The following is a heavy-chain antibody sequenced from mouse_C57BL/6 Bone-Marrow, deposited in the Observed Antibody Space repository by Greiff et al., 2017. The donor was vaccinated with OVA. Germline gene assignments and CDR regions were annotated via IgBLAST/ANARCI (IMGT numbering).Heavy chain of an antibody. CDR3: AGDELGPVAY. D-gene: IGHD4-1*01. V-gene: IGHV7-1*01. J-gene: IGHJ3*01. Sequence: EVKLVESGGGLVQPGRSLRLSCATSGFTFSDFYMEWVRHAPGKGLEWIAASRTKADDYTSEYSAYVKGRFIVSRDTSKSILYLQMNALRAEDTAIDCGAGDELGPVAYWGQGTLVTVSA. CDR2: SRTKADDYTS. CDR1: GFTFSDFY.